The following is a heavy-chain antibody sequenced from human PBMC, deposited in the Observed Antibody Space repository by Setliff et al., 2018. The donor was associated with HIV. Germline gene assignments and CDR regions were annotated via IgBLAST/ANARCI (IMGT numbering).Heavy chain of an antibody. CDR2: IYISRST. V-gene: IGHV4-61*09. CDR3: ARARGSTLYIHTFDS. CDR1: GGSVNSQSDY. J-gene: IGHJ4*02. D-gene: IGHD3-16*01. Sequence: SETLSLTCTVSGGSVNSQSDYWTWIRQPAGKGLEWLGHIYISRSTNYNPSFKGRVAMSVDRSKNQFSLKLSSVTAADTAVYHCARARGSTLYIHTFDSWGQGTLVTVSS.